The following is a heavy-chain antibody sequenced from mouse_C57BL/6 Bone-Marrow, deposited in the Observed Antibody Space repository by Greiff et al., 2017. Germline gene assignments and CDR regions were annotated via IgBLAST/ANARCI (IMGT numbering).Heavy chain of an antibody. Sequence: QVTLKVSGPGILQPSQTLSLTCSFSGFSLSTFGLGVGRIRQPSGKGLEWLAHIWWDADKYYNPALKSRRTISKDTSKTQVFLKIANVDTAATATYYCARIEAGTTWFAYWGQGTLVTVSA. D-gene: IGHD4-1*01. CDR2: IWWDADK. CDR3: ARIEAGTTWFAY. J-gene: IGHJ3*01. V-gene: IGHV8-8*01. CDR1: GFSLSTFGLG.